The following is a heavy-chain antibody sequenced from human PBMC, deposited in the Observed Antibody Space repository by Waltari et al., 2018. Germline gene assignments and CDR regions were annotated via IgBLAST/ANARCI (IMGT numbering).Heavy chain of an antibody. CDR1: GFSFCSYV. D-gene: IGHD5-12*01. J-gene: IGHJ4*02. Sequence: VHLVESGGGLVQPGGSLSLSCAASGFSFCSYVMTWVRQAPGKGLVWVAYILSSGRTTYYTDSVNGRFTISRDNAKNSLYLQMNSLRAEDTAVYYCARDGYNSFDYWGQGTLVTVSS. V-gene: IGHV3-48*03. CDR2: ILSSGRTT. CDR3: ARDGYNSFDY.